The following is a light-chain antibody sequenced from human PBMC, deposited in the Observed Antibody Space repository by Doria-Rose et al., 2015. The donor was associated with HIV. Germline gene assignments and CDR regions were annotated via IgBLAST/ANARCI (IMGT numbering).Light chain of an antibody. CDR3: QSYDSSLSGYVV. V-gene: IGLV1-40*01. CDR2: GNS. J-gene: IGLJ2*01. CDR1: SSNIGAGYG. Sequence: VSGAPGQRVTISCTGSSSNIGAGYGVHWYQQLPGTAPKLLIYGNSNRPSGVPDRFSGSKSGTSASLAITGLQAEDEADYYCQSYDSSLSGYVVFGGGTTVTVL.